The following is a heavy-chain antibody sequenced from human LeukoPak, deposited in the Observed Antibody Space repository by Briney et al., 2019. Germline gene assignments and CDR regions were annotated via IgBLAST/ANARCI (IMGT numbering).Heavy chain of an antibody. CDR3: ARDRNWDTDY. J-gene: IGHJ4*02. CDR1: GFTFSSYS. CDR2: ISSSSSYI. Sequence: KPGGSLRLSCAASGFTFSSYSMNWVRQAPGKGLEWVSSISSSSSYIYYADSVKGRFTISRDNAKNSLYLQMNSLRAEDTAVYHCARDRNWDTDYWGQGTLVTVSS. V-gene: IGHV3-21*01. D-gene: IGHD7-27*01.